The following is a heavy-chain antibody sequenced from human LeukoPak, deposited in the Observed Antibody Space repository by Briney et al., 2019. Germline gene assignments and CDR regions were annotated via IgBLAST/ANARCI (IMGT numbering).Heavy chain of an antibody. Sequence: SQTLSLTCTVSGGSISSGGYYWSWIRQHPGKGLEWIGYIYYSGSTYYNPSLKSRVTISVDTSKNLFSLKLSSVTAADTAVYYCARDTGSYSFSGMDVWGQGTTVTVSS. CDR3: ARDTGSYSFSGMDV. D-gene: IGHD1-26*01. CDR2: IYYSGST. CDR1: GGSISSGGYY. J-gene: IGHJ6*02. V-gene: IGHV4-31*03.